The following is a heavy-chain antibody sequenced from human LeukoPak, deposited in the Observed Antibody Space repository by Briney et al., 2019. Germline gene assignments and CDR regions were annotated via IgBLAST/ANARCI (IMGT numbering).Heavy chain of an antibody. D-gene: IGHD1-7*01. CDR3: ARDSGNFFVDF. CDR1: GFTFSTYW. J-gene: IGHJ4*02. V-gene: IGHV3-7*01. CDR2: IKPDGSQK. Sequence: GGSLRLSCAASGFTFSTYWMTWVRQAPGKGLEWVANIKPDGSQKFCVDSVKGRFTISRDNAKNSLYLQMNSLGAEDTAVYYCARDSGNFFVDFWGQGTLVTVSA.